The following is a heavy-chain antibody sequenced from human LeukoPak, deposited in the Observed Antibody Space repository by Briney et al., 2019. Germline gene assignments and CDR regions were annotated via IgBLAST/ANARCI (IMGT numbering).Heavy chain of an antibody. CDR2: IYYSGST. J-gene: IGHJ3*02. CDR1: GGSISSSSYY. CDR3: ARDQGAFDI. V-gene: IGHV4-39*07. Sequence: SETLSLTCTVSGGSISSSSYYWGWIRQPPGKGLEWIGSIYYSGSTYYNPSLKSRVTISVDTSKNQFSLKLSSVTAADTAVYYCARDQGAFDIWGQGTMVTVSS.